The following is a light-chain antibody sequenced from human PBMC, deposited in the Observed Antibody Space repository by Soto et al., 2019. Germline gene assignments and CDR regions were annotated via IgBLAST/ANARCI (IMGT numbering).Light chain of an antibody. J-gene: IGLJ2*01. CDR2: DVT. CDR3: SSHTSTSPLRVF. Sequence: QSALTQPASVSGSPGQSITISCTGTSSDIGGYNYVSWYQQHPGKAPKLMIYDVTNRPSGVSNRFSGTKSGNTASLTITGPQADDEADYYGSSHTSTSPLRVFFGKGPKLT. CDR1: SSDIGGYNY. V-gene: IGLV2-14*03.